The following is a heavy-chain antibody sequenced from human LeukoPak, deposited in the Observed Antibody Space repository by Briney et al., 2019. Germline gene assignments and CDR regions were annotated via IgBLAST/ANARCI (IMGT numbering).Heavy chain of an antibody. D-gene: IGHD5-18*01. J-gene: IGHJ4*02. CDR2: MIPIFGTA. CDR3: ASGARLGYSYGYVAHY. V-gene: IGHV1-69*01. CDR1: GGTFSSYA. Sequence: SVKVSCKASGGTFSSYAISGVRQAPGQGLEWMGGMIPIFGTANYAQKFQGRVTLTADGYTRTAYMELSSLRSEDTAVYYCASGARLGYSYGYVAHYWGQGTLVTVSS.